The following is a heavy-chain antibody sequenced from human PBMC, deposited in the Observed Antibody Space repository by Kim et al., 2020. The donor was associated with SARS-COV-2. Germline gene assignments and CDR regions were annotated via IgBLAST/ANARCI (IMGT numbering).Heavy chain of an antibody. CDR1: GFTFSSYG. Sequence: GGSLRLSCAASGFTFSSYGMHWVRQAPGKGLEWVAVIWYDGSNKYYADSVKGRFTISRDNSKNTLYLQMTSLRAEDTAVYYCARGSSSWYVYNWFDPWGQGTLVTVSS. CDR2: IWYDGSNK. CDR3: ARGSSSWYVYNWFDP. D-gene: IGHD6-13*01. V-gene: IGHV3-33*01. J-gene: IGHJ5*02.